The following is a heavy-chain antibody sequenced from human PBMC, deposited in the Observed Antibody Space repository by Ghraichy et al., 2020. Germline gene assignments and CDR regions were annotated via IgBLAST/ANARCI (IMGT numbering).Heavy chain of an antibody. D-gene: IGHD1-26*01. CDR2: INAYNGNT. J-gene: IGHJ3*02. CDR3: ARELVGATSSGALDI. V-gene: IGHV1-18*01. CDR1: GYTFTSYG. Sequence: ASVKVSCKASGYTFTSYGISWVRQAPGQGLEWMGWINAYNGNTNYAQKLQGRVTMTTDTSTSTAYMELRSLRSDDTAVYYCARELVGATSSGALDIWGQGTKVTVSS.